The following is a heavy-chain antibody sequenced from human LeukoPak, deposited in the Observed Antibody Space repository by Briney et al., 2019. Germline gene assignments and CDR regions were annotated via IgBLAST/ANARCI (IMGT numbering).Heavy chain of an antibody. CDR1: GFTCSSCG. V-gene: IGHV3-33*01. CDR3: ARDRTIFHSYDAFDI. J-gene: IGHJ3*02. Sequence: GRSLGLSCAASGFTCSSCGMHWVRQAPGKGLEWVAVRWYDGSNKYYADSVKGRFTISRDNSKNTLYLQMNSLRAEDTAVYYCARDRTIFHSYDAFDIWGQGTMVTVSS. D-gene: IGHD3-3*01. CDR2: RWYDGSNK.